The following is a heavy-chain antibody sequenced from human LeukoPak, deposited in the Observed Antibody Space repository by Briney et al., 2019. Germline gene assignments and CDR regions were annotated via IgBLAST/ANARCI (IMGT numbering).Heavy chain of an antibody. Sequence: SSETLSLTCTVSGYSISSGHYWSWIRQPAGKGLEWIGRIYVSGSTTYNPSLESRVTMSLDTSKNQISLKVSSVTAADTAVYYCARDSGTTGEVKFDPWGQGTLVTVSS. CDR3: ARDSGTTGEVKFDP. CDR2: IYVSGST. V-gene: IGHV4-4*07. D-gene: IGHD1-7*01. J-gene: IGHJ5*02. CDR1: GYSISSGHY.